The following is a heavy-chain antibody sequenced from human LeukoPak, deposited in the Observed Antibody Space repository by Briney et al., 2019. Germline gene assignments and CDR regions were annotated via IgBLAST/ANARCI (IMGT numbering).Heavy chain of an antibody. CDR2: IYYSGST. V-gene: IGHV4-39*07. Sequence: PSGTLSLTCTVSGGSIRSSSYYWGWIRQPPGKGLEWLGSIYYSGSTYYNASLKSRVTISVDTSKNQFSLKLSSVTAADTAVYYCARDTRRAGYNFDLWGRGTLVTVSS. CDR1: GGSIRSSSYY. J-gene: IGHJ2*01. D-gene: IGHD5-24*01. CDR3: ARDTRRAGYNFDL.